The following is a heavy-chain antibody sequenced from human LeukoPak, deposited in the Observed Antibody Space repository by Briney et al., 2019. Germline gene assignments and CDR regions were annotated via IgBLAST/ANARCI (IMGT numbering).Heavy chain of an antibody. CDR3: ARDLAWGSIDY. J-gene: IGHJ4*02. D-gene: IGHD7-27*01. V-gene: IGHV3-23*01. Sequence: GGSVRLSCAASGLTFSNHGMIWVRQAPGKGREWLSDVSPPGGGTLYTDSVKGQFTIYRDDSKNTLSLQMQSLRVKDRAVCYCARDLAWGSIDYWGQGTLVTVSS. CDR1: GLTFSNHG. CDR2: VSPPGGGT.